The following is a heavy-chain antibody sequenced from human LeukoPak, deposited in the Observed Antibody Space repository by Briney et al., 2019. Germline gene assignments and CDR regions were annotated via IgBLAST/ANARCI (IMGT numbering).Heavy chain of an antibody. V-gene: IGHV6-1*01. Sequence: SQTLSLTCAISGDSVSSNSAAWNWIRQSPSRGLEWLGRTYYRSKWYNDYAVSVKSRITINPDTSKDQFSLQLNSVTPEDTAVYYCARHPYYYDSSGYYYHFDYWGQGTLVTVSS. CDR1: GDSVSSNSAA. CDR2: TYYRSKWYN. D-gene: IGHD3-22*01. CDR3: ARHPYYYDSSGYYYHFDY. J-gene: IGHJ4*02.